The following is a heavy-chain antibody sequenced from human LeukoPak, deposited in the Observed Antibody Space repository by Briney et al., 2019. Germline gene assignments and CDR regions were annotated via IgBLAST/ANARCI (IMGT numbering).Heavy chain of an antibody. J-gene: IGHJ3*02. Sequence: SETLSLTCTVSGGSISSNNYYWGWIRQPPGKGLEWIGSIYYSGSTYYNPSLKSRVTVSVDTSKNQFSLKLSSVTAADTAVYCCARLSYYYDSSGYPGAFDIWGQGTVVTVSS. CDR2: IYYSGST. CDR1: GGSISSNNYY. CDR3: ARLSYYYDSSGYPGAFDI. V-gene: IGHV4-39*01. D-gene: IGHD3-22*01.